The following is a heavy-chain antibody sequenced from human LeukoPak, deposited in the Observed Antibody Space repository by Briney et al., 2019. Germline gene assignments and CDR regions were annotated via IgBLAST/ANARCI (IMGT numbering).Heavy chain of an antibody. J-gene: IGHJ4*02. CDR1: GYTFTDYN. D-gene: IGHD6-13*01. Sequence: ASVKVSCKASGYTFTDYNMHWVRQAPGQGLEWMGWINPKSGGTNYAQKYQGRVTMTRDTSITTAYMELSRLRSDDTAVYYCATWGGIWCDYWGQGTLVTVSS. CDR2: INPKSGGT. CDR3: ATWGGIWCDY. V-gene: IGHV1-2*02.